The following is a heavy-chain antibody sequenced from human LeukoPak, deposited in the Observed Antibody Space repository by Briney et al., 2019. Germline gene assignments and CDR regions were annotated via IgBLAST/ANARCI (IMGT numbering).Heavy chain of an antibody. Sequence: GASVKVSWKVSGYTLTELSMHWVRQAPGKGLEWMGGFDPEDGETIYAQKFQGRVTMTEDTSTDTAYMELSSLRSEDTAVYYCALLMVRGVIGAFDIWGQGTMVTVSS. CDR3: ALLMVRGVIGAFDI. CDR1: GYTLTELS. CDR2: FDPEDGET. V-gene: IGHV1-24*01. J-gene: IGHJ3*02. D-gene: IGHD3-10*01.